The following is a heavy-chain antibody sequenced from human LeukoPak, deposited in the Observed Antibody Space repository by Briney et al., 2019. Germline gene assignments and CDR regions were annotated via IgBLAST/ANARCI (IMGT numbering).Heavy chain of an antibody. D-gene: IGHD3-10*01. CDR1: GGSTSSGSYY. CDR2: IYTSGST. J-gene: IGHJ4*02. V-gene: IGHV4-61*02. Sequence: PSQTLSLTCTVSGGSTSSGSYYWSWIRQPAGKGLEWIGRIYTSGSTNYDPSLKSRVTISVDTSKNQFSLKLSSVTAADTAVYYCARESYGSGSYYKAPFFDYWGQGTLVTVSS. CDR3: ARESYGSGSYYKAPFFDY.